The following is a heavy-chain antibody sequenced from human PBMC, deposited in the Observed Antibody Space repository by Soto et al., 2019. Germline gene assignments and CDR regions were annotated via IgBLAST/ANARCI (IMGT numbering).Heavy chain of an antibody. CDR1: GYTLTELS. J-gene: IGHJ4*02. Sequence: ASVKVSCKVSGYTLTELSMHWVRQAPGKGLEWMGGFDPEDGETIYAQKFQGRVTMTEDTSTDTAHMELSSLRSEDTAVYYCATVKYYYDSSGYYYYFDYWGQGTLVTVSS. CDR3: ATVKYYYDSSGYYYYFDY. V-gene: IGHV1-24*01. D-gene: IGHD3-22*01. CDR2: FDPEDGET.